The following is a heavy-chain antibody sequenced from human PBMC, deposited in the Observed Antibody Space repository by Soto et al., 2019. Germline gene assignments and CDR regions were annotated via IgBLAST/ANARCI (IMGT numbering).Heavy chain of an antibody. Sequence: GGSLRLSCAASGFTFSSYGLHWVRQAPGKGLEWVAVISYDGSNKYYADSVKGRFAISRDNSKNTLYLQMNSLRAEDTAVYYCAKDVTPSWEYCSGGSCGYYYYGMDVWGQGTTVTVSS. D-gene: IGHD2-15*01. J-gene: IGHJ6*02. V-gene: IGHV3-30*18. CDR2: ISYDGSNK. CDR1: GFTFSSYG. CDR3: AKDVTPSWEYCSGGSCGYYYYGMDV.